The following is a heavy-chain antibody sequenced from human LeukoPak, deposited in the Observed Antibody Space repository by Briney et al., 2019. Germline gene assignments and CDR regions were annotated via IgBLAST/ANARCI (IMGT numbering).Heavy chain of an antibody. CDR3: ARDPQYCSGGSCYSFDY. D-gene: IGHD2-15*01. Sequence: GGSLRLSCAASGFTFSTYSMNWVRQAPGKGLEWVSSIISSSSYIYYADSVKGRFTISRDNAKNSLYLQMNSLRAEDTAVHYCARDPQYCSGGSCYSFDYLGQGTLVTVSS. CDR1: GFTFSTYS. V-gene: IGHV3-21*01. J-gene: IGHJ4*02. CDR2: IISSSSYI.